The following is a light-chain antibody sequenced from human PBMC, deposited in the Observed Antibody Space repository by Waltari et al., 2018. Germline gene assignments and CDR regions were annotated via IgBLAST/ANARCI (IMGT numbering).Light chain of an antibody. Sequence: EIVLTQSPGTLSLSLGERATLSCRASQSIGIYLAWYQQKPGQSPRLLMYHASSRATSIPDRFSGSGSGTDFSLTISRLEPEDFAVYYCQKYESLPATFGQGTKVEIK. CDR2: HAS. V-gene: IGKV3-20*01. CDR3: QKYESLPAT. J-gene: IGKJ1*01. CDR1: QSIGIY.